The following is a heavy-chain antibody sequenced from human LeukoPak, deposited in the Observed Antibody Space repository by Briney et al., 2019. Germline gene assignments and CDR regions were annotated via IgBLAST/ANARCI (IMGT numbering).Heavy chain of an antibody. D-gene: IGHD6-13*01. CDR2: ITSSSNYI. CDR1: GFTFSSYS. CDR3: ARDVEAMAAAGGGVDY. Sequence: GGSLRLSRAASGFTFSSYSMNWVRQAPGKGLEWVSSITSSSNYIYYADSVKGRFTISRDNAKNSLYLQMNSLRAEDTAVYYCARDVEAMAAAGGGVDYWGQGTLVTVSS. V-gene: IGHV3-21*01. J-gene: IGHJ4*02.